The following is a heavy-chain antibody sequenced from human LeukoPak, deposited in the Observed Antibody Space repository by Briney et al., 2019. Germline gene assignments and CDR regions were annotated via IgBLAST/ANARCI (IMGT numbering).Heavy chain of an antibody. Sequence: PGGSLRLSCAASGLTFSSYDMHWVRQATGKGLEWVSAIGTAGDTYYPGSVKGRFTISRENAKNSLYLQMNSLRAGDTAVYYCARGAYSSSWYDAFDIWGQGTMVTVSS. D-gene: IGHD6-13*01. CDR3: ARGAYSSSWYDAFDI. V-gene: IGHV3-13*01. J-gene: IGHJ3*02. CDR1: GLTFSSYD. CDR2: IGTAGDT.